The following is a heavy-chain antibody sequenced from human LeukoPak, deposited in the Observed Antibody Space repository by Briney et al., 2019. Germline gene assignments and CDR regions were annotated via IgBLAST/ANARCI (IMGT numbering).Heavy chain of an antibody. Sequence: ASVKVSCKASGYTFTSYDINWVRQATGQGLEWMGWMNPNSGNTGYAQKFQGRVTITRNTSISTAYMELSSLRSEDTAVYYCARGVGQQLVKYNWFDPWGQGTLVTVSS. CDR1: GYTFTSYD. V-gene: IGHV1-8*03. D-gene: IGHD6-13*01. CDR2: MNPNSGNT. CDR3: ARGVGQQLVKYNWFDP. J-gene: IGHJ5*02.